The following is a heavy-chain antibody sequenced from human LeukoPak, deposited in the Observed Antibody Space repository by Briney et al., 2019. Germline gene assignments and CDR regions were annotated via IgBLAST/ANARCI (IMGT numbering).Heavy chain of an antibody. V-gene: IGHV1-2*02. CDR3: ARDLGSWYEFDY. CDR1: GYTFTGYY. D-gene: IGHD6-13*01. J-gene: IGHJ4*02. CDR2: INTNSGGT. Sequence: ASVKVSCKASGYTFTGYYMHWVRQAPRQGLEWVGGINTNSGGTNYAQKFQGRVTMTRDTSISTAYMELSRLRSEDTAVYYCARDLGSWYEFDYWGQGTLVTVSS.